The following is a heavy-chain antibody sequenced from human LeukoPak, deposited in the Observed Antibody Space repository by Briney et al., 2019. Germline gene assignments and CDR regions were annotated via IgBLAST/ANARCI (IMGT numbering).Heavy chain of an antibody. J-gene: IGHJ4*02. CDR3: ARHGSGRKYFDPLDY. CDR2: IWRDGSNK. V-gene: IGHV3-33*01. CDR1: GFSFNEYA. Sequence: GGSLRLSCAAAGFSFNEYAMHWVRQAPGKGLEWVAVIWRDGSNKYYADSVKGRFTVSRDNPKNNLNLQMDSLRVEDTAVYYCARHGSGRKYFDPLDYWGQGTLVTVSS. D-gene: IGHD1-26*01.